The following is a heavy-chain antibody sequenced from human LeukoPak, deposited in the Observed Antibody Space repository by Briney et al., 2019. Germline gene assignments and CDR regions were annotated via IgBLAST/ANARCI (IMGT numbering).Heavy chain of an antibody. D-gene: IGHD3-3*01. CDR3: ARESMSGWFDP. CDR1: GYTFTSYG. Sequence: GASVTVSCTASGYTFTSYGISWVRQAPGQGLEWMGWISAYNGNTNYAQKLQGRVTMTTDTSTSTAYMELRSLRSDDTAVYYCARESMSGWFDPWGQGTLVTVSS. J-gene: IGHJ5*02. CDR2: ISAYNGNT. V-gene: IGHV1-18*01.